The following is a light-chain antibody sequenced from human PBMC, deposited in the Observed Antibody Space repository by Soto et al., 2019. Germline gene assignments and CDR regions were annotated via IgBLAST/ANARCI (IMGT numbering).Light chain of an antibody. CDR2: EGS. CDR3: CSYAGSSTFVLYV. CDR1: SSDVGSYNL. Sequence: QSALTQPASVSGSPGQSITISCTGTSSDVGSYNLVSWYQQHPGKAPKLMIHEGSKRPSGVSNRFSGSKSGNTASLTISGLQAEDEADYYCCSYAGSSTFVLYVFGTGTKLTVL. V-gene: IGLV2-23*03. J-gene: IGLJ1*01.